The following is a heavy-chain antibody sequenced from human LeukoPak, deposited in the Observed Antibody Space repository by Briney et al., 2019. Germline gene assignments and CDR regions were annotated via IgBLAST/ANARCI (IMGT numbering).Heavy chain of an antibody. V-gene: IGHV4-59*01. J-gene: IGHJ3*02. CDR2: IYYSGST. D-gene: IGHD1-1*01. CDR1: GGSISSYD. CDR3: ARQRWNPDAFDI. Sequence: PSETLSLTCTVSGGSISSYDWSWIRQPPGKGLEWIGYIYYSGSTNYNPSLKSRVTISVDTSKNQFSLKLSSVTAADTAVYYCARQRWNPDAFDIWGQGTMVTVSS.